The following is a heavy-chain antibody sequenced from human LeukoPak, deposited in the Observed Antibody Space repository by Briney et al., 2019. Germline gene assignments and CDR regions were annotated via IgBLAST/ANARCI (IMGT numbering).Heavy chain of an antibody. J-gene: IGHJ5*02. Sequence: KASETLSLTCTVSGGSISSYYWSWIRQPPGKGLEWIGYIYYSGSTNYNPSLKSRVTISVDTSKNRFSLKLSSVTAADTAVYYCAGQPLTAYNWFDPWGQGTLVTVSS. V-gene: IGHV4-59*01. CDR3: AGQPLTAYNWFDP. CDR1: GGSISSYY. CDR2: IYYSGST.